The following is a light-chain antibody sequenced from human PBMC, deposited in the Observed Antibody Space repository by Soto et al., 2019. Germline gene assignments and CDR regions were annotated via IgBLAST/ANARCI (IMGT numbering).Light chain of an antibody. J-gene: IGKJ5*01. CDR3: QQYGSSSIT. CDR2: DAS. CDR1: QSVSSY. V-gene: IGKV3-20*01. Sequence: EIVLTQSPATLSLSPGERATLSCRASQSVSSYLAWYQQKPGQAPRLLIYDASNRATGIPDRFSGSGSGTDFTLTINRLEPEDFAVYYCQQYGSSSITFGQGTRLEIK.